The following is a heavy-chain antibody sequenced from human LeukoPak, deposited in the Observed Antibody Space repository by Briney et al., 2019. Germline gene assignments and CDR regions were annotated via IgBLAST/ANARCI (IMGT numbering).Heavy chain of an antibody. CDR3: ARGNYYGSGSYYNVDY. D-gene: IGHD3-10*01. CDR2: ISWDGGST. V-gene: IGHV3-43D*03. J-gene: IGHJ4*02. Sequence: GGSLRLSCAASGFTFDDYAMHWVRQAPGKGLEWVSLISWDGGSTYYADSVKGRFTISRDNSKNSLYLQMNSLRAEDTALYYCARGNYYGSGSYYNVDYWGQGTLVTVSS. CDR1: GFTFDDYA.